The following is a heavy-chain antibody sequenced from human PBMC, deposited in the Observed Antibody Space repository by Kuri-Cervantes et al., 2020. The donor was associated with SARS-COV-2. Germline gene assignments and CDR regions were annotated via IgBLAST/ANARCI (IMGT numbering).Heavy chain of an antibody. CDR2: ISYDGSNK. CDR1: GFTFSSYA. D-gene: IGHD3-3*01. V-gene: IGHV3-30-3*01. CDR3: ARDSVGYDFWSGYSAGKQYYYYYYVDV. Sequence: GGSLRLSCAASGFTFSSYAMHWVRQAPGKGLEWVAVISYDGSNKYYADSVKGRFTISRDNSKNTLYLQMNSPRAEDTAVYYCARDSVGYDFWSGYSAGKQYYYYYYVDVWGKGTTVTVSS. J-gene: IGHJ6*03.